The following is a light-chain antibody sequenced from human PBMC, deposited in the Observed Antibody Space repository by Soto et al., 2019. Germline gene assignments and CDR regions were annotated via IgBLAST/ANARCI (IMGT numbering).Light chain of an antibody. CDR2: AVT. CDR3: SSYTGSSTLV. V-gene: IGLV2-14*01. CDR1: SSDVGGYNY. J-gene: IGLJ1*01. Sequence: QSVLAQPASVSGSPGQSITISCTGTSSDVGGYNYVSWYQQHPGKAPKLMIYAVTDRPSGVSSRFSGSKSGNTASLTISGLQAEDEADYYCSSYTGSSTLVFGTGTKVTVL.